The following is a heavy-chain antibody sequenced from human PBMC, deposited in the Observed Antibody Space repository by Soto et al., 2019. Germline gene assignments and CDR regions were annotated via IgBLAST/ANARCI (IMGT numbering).Heavy chain of an antibody. CDR3: VRLWGYTNHQPGPFDC. CDR1: GFTFSDHY. V-gene: IGHV3-72*01. CDR2: IRNKADSYTT. J-gene: IGHJ4*02. D-gene: IGHD5-12*01. Sequence: EVQLVESGGGLVQPGGSLRLSCAASGFTFSDHYMDWVRQGPGMGLEWLGRIRNKADSYTTEYAASVKGRFTVSRDDSKNSLYLQMNSLKTEDTAVYYWVRLWGYTNHQPGPFDCWGQGTLVTVSS.